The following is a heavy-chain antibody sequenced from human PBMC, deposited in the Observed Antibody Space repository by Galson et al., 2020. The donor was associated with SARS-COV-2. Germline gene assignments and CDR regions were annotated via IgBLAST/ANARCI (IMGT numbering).Heavy chain of an antibody. Sequence: GGSLRLSCSASGFTFRAYGMHWVRLAPGKGLEWVAFISYDGNNVYYADSVRGRFTISSDNSQNTLYLQVNSLRAEDTAVYYCATEIGGAAYHWGQGNLVTVSS. CDR3: ATEIGGAAYH. D-gene: IGHD2-21*01. CDR1: GFTFRAYG. V-gene: IGHV3-30*03. CDR2: ISYDGNNV. J-gene: IGHJ4*02.